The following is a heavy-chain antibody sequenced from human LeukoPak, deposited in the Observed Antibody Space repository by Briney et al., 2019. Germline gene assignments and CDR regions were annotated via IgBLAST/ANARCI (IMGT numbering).Heavy chain of an antibody. CDR1: GFTFSDYY. CDR2: ISSCGSTI. V-gene: IGHV3-11*04. CDR3: ARDEYYYDSSTGFDY. Sequence: PGGSLRLSCAASGFTFSDYYMSWIRQAAGKGLEWVSYISSCGSTIYYADSVKGRFTIPRDNAKNSLYQQMNSLRAEDTAVYYWARDEYYYDSSTGFDYWGQGTLVTVSS. J-gene: IGHJ4*02. D-gene: IGHD3-22*01.